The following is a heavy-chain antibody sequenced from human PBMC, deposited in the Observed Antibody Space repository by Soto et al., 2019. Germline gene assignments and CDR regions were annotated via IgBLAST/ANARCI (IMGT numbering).Heavy chain of an antibody. CDR1: GFTFSTHA. V-gene: IGHV3-23*01. CDR3: ATEERSAYCYRQLSS. CDR2: ISDYGGST. D-gene: IGHD2-21*01. Sequence: GGSLRLSCAASGFTFSTHAMTWVRQAPGKGLERVSSISDYGGSTYYADSLKGRFTISRVNSTNNLYLQMNRLRADDKAEYHFATEERSAYCYRQLSSWGQGSLVTV. J-gene: IGHJ5*02.